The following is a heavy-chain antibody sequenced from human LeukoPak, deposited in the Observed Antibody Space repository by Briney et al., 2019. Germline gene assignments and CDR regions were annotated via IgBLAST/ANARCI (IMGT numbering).Heavy chain of an antibody. CDR3: ASNVFTNYDISTGYSP. Sequence: ASVKVSCKASGYTFATYGINWVRQAPGQGLEWMGWISTYNGNTNYAQKLQGRVTMTEDTSTDTAYMELSSLRSDDTAVYYCASNVFTNYDISTGYSPWGQGTLVTVSS. D-gene: IGHD3-9*01. V-gene: IGHV1-18*01. J-gene: IGHJ5*02. CDR1: GYTFATYG. CDR2: ISTYNGNT.